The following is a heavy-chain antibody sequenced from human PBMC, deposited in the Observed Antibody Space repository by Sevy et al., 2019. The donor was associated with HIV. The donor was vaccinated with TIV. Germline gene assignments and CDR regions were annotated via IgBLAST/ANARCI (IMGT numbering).Heavy chain of an antibody. V-gene: IGHV3-15*01. D-gene: IGHD2-2*01. CDR3: TTDGRGCSSTSCPEEYYYYYYMDV. CDR1: GFTFSNAW. Sequence: GGSLRLSCAASGFTFSNAWMSWVRQAPGKGLEWVGRIKSKTDGGTTDYAAPVKGRFTISRDDSKNTLYLQMNSLKTEETAVYYCTTDGRGCSSTSCPEEYYYYYYMDVWGKGTTVTVSS. CDR2: IKSKTDGGTT. J-gene: IGHJ6*03.